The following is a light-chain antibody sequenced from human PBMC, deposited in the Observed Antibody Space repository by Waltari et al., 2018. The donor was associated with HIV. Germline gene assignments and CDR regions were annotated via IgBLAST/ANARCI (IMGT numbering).Light chain of an antibody. CDR2: WAS. CDR1: RTVFYNRNY. CDR3: QQYYTLRSS. Sequence: DIVMTQSPDSLTVSVGARATFYCTCSRTVFYNRNYLAWYQKKPGQAPKVLIYWASTRALGVPDRFIGSGSWTDFSLTISRVQADDVAIYSCQQYYTLRSSFGGGTKIEI. J-gene: IGKJ4*01. V-gene: IGKV4-1*01.